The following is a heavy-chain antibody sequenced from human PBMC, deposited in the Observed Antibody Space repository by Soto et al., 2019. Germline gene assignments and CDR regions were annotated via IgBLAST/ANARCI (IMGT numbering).Heavy chain of an antibody. Sequence: NPAATXSLTCSFYVYSFIVYYSMWIRHPPGKGRECIGEINHSGSTNYNPSLKRRVTISVDTSKNQFSLKLSSVTAADTAVYYCERGLLRFLEWLNRDYGMDVWGQGTTVTVSS. V-gene: IGHV4-34*01. CDR1: VYSFIVYY. J-gene: IGHJ6*02. D-gene: IGHD3-3*01. CDR2: INHSGST. CDR3: ERGLLRFLEWLNRDYGMDV.